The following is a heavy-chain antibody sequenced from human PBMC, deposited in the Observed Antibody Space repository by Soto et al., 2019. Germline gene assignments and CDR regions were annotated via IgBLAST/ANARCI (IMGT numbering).Heavy chain of an antibody. CDR2: INAGNGNT. CDR3: ARDLRVGATKVLGY. V-gene: IGHV1-3*01. Sequence: ASVKVSCKASGYTFTSYAMHWVRQAPGQRLEWMGWINAGNGNTKYSQKFQGRVTITRDTSASTAYMELSSLRSDDTAVYYCARDLRVGATKVLGYWGQGTLVTVSS. CDR1: GYTFTSYA. J-gene: IGHJ4*02. D-gene: IGHD1-26*01.